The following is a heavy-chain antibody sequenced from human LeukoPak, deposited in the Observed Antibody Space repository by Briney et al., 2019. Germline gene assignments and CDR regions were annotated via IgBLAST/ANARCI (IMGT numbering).Heavy chain of an antibody. V-gene: IGHV3-48*03. D-gene: IGHD3-10*01. J-gene: IGHJ5*02. CDR2: ISSSGSTI. CDR1: GFTFSSYE. CDR3: AKDLVSGYYYGSERGFDP. Sequence: GGSLRLSCAASGFTFSSYEMNWVRQAPGKGLEWVSYISSSGSTIYYADSVKGRFTISRDNSKNTLYLQMNSLRAEDTAVYYCAKDLVSGYYYGSERGFDPWGQGTLVTVSS.